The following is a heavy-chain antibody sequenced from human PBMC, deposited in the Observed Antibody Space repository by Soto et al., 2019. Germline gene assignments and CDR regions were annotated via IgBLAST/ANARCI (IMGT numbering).Heavy chain of an antibody. D-gene: IGHD5-12*01. Sequence: KPSETLSLTCAVYGGSFSGYYWSWIRQPPGKGLEWIGEINHSGSTNYNPSLKSRVTISVDTSKNQFSLKLSSVTAADTAVYYCARDPYSGYHRDYYYYGMDVWGQGTTVTVSS. V-gene: IGHV4-34*01. J-gene: IGHJ6*02. CDR3: ARDPYSGYHRDYYYYGMDV. CDR1: GGSFSGYY. CDR2: INHSGST.